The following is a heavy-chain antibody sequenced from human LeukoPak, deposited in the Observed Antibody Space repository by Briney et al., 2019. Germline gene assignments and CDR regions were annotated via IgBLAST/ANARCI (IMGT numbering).Heavy chain of an antibody. CDR1: GYSFTSYG. J-gene: IGHJ4*02. Sequence: ASVKVSCKASGYSFTSYGISWVRQAPGQGLEWMGWINTNTGNPTYAQGFTGRFVFSLDTSVSTAYLQISSLKAEDTAVYYCARGLSTVVTAIPFDYWGQGTLVTVSS. D-gene: IGHD2-21*02. CDR3: ARGLSTVVTAIPFDY. V-gene: IGHV7-4-1*02. CDR2: INTNTGNP.